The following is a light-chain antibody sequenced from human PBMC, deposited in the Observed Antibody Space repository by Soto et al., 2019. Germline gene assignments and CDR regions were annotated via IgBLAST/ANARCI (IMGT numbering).Light chain of an antibody. Sequence: EILFTQSPGTLSLSPGERATLSCRASQSVSSSYLAWYQQKPGQAPRLIIYGASSRATGIPDRFSGSGSGTDFTLTISRLEPEDFALYYCQQYGSSHLWTFGQGTKVDIK. J-gene: IGKJ1*01. CDR1: QSVSSSY. CDR2: GAS. V-gene: IGKV3-20*01. CDR3: QQYGSSHLWT.